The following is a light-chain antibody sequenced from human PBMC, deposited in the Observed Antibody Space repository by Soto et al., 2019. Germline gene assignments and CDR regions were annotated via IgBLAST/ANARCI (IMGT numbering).Light chain of an antibody. CDR1: QSVLYSSNNKNY. V-gene: IGKV4-1*01. CDR2: WSS. CDR3: QQYYITPRT. Sequence: DIVMTHSPDSLAVSLGERATINCKSSQSVLYSSNNKNYLAWYQQKPGQPPKLLIYWSSTRESGVPDRFSGSGSGTDFTLTISSLKAEHVAVYYCQQYYITPRTFGQGTKVEIK. J-gene: IGKJ1*01.